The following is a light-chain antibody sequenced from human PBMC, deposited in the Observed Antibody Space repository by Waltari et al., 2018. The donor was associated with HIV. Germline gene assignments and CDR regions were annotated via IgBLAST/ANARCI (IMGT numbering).Light chain of an antibody. CDR2: GNS. Sequence: QSVLTQPPSVSGAPGQRVPISCTGSSSNIGAGYDLNWYQQLPGTAPKLLIYGNSNRPSGVPDRFSGSKSGTSASLAITGLQAEDEADYYCQSYDSSLSGSGVFGGGTKLTVL. J-gene: IGLJ3*02. CDR1: SSNIGAGYD. CDR3: QSYDSSLSGSGV. V-gene: IGLV1-40*01.